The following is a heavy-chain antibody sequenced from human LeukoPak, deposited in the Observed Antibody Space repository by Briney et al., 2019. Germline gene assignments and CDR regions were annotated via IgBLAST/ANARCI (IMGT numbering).Heavy chain of an antibody. D-gene: IGHD2-8*02. CDR1: GGTFSSYA. V-gene: IGHV1-18*01. CDR2: ISAYNGNT. CDR3: ARAVVYAMMGDY. Sequence: SSVKVSCKASGGTFSSYAISWVRQAPGQGLEWMGWISAYNGNTNYAQKLQGRVTMTTDTSTSTAYMELRSLRSDDTAVYYCARAVVYAMMGDYWGQGTLVTVSS. J-gene: IGHJ4*02.